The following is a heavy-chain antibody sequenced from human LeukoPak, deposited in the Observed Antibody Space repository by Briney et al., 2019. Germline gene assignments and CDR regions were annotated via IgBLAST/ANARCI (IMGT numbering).Heavy chain of an antibody. D-gene: IGHD6-19*01. CDR2: IKPDGTEK. Sequence: PGGSLRLSCAASGFTFTDYWMTWVRQAPGKGLEWLANIKPDGTEKYCVDSVKGRFTISRDNAKNSLYLQMNSLRDEDTAVYYCAREIVVAVAGISPYFDYWGQGTLVTVSS. J-gene: IGHJ4*02. CDR3: AREIVVAVAGISPYFDY. V-gene: IGHV3-7*01. CDR1: GFTFTDYW.